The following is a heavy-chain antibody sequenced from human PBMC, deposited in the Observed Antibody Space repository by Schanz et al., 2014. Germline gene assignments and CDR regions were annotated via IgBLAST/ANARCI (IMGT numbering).Heavy chain of an antibody. D-gene: IGHD3-10*01. Sequence: QVRLVQSGAEAREPGASVKVSCKATGYMFDTYGFAWVRQAPGQGLEWMGWISTYNGHTRYGKKCQDRLAWTKDTDTAAAHVELRSLRTDDTAVYYCARAPTQMNMFRGVTSFFDYWGQGTLVTVSS. V-gene: IGHV1-18*04. CDR3: ARAPTQMNMFRGVTSFFDY. J-gene: IGHJ4*02. CDR1: GYMFDTYG. CDR2: ISTYNGHT.